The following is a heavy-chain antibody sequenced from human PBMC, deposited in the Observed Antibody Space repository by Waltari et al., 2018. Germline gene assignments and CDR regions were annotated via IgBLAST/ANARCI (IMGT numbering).Heavy chain of an antibody. J-gene: IGHJ4*02. Sequence: QVQLQESGPGLVKPSETLSLTCTVSGGSISRYYWSWIRQPPGKGLEWIGYFYYSGSTNYNPSLKSRVTISVDTSKNQFSLKLSSVTAADTAVYYCARGEIKVFDSWGQGTLVTASS. V-gene: IGHV4-59*01. CDR2: FYYSGST. CDR1: GGSISRYY. CDR3: ARGEIKVFDS.